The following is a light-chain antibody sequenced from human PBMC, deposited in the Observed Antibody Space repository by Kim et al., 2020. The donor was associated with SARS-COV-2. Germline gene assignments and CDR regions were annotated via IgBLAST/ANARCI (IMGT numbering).Light chain of an antibody. CDR1: ALPKQY. V-gene: IGLV3-25*03. CDR2: KDS. CDR3: QSGDSSGTYGV. Sequence: SYELTQPPSVSVSPGQTARITCSGDALPKQYAYWYQQKPGQAPVLVIYKDSERPSGIPERFSGSSSGTTVTLTISGVQAEDEADYYCQSGDSSGTYGVFG. J-gene: IGLJ2*01.